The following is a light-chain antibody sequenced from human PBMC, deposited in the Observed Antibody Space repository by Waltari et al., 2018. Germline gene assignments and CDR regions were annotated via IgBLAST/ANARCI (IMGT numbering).Light chain of an antibody. Sequence: IQMTQSPSALSASVGDRVTISCRASQNIYSNLAWYQQKPGKAPKLLIYAASSLQSGIPSRFNGSGSGTDFTLTISSLQPEDSAAYYCQHYYDNPPTFGQGTKVEIK. CDR3: QHYYDNPPT. V-gene: IGKV1-6*01. J-gene: IGKJ1*01. CDR1: QNIYSN. CDR2: AAS.